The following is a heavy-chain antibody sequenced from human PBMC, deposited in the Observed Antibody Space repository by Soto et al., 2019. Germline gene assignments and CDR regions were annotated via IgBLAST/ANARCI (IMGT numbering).Heavy chain of an antibody. Sequence: SVKVSCKASGGTFSSYAISWVRQAPGQGLKRMGRIIPIFGTANYAQKFQGRVTITADESTSTAYMELSSLRSEDTAVYYCARERGYSYGTGPPFVWGQGTTVTVSS. CDR2: IIPIFGTA. J-gene: IGHJ6*02. D-gene: IGHD5-18*01. V-gene: IGHV1-69*13. CDR1: GGTFSSYA. CDR3: ARERGYSYGTGPPFV.